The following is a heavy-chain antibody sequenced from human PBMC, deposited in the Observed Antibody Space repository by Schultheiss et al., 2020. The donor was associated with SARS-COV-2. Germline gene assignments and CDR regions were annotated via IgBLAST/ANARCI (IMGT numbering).Heavy chain of an antibody. J-gene: IGHJ3*02. V-gene: IGHV1-3*02. D-gene: IGHD3-22*01. CDR2: SNAGNGNT. CDR1: GYTFTSYA. Sequence: GGSLRLSCKASGYTFTSYAMHWVRQAPGQRLEWMGWSNAGNGNTKYSQEFQGRVTITRDTSASTAYMELSSLRSEDTAVYYCARTENYYSDAFDIWGQGTMVTVSS. CDR3: ARTENYYSDAFDI.